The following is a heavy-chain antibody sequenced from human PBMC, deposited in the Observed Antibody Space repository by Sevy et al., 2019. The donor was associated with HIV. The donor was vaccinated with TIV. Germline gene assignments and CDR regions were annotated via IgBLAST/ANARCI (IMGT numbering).Heavy chain of an antibody. V-gene: IGHV1-69*06. J-gene: IGHJ4*02. D-gene: IGHD3-22*01. Sequence: ASVKVSCKASGGTFSSYAISWVRQAPGQGLEWMGGIIPIFGTASYAQKFQGRVTITADKSTSTAYMELSSLRAEDTAVYYCARDDSREGFDYWGQGTLVTVSS. CDR1: GGTFSSYA. CDR3: ARDDSREGFDY. CDR2: IIPIFGTA.